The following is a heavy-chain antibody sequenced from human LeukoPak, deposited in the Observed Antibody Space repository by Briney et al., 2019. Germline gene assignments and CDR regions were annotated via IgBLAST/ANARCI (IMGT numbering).Heavy chain of an antibody. CDR3: AKHGSSGWYQPFDY. D-gene: IGHD6-19*01. Sequence: GGSLRLSCTASGFTFSSYWMSWVRQALGKGLEWVANIKQDGSEKYYVDSVKGRFTISRDNAKNSLSLQISSLRAEDTAVYYCAKHGSSGWYQPFDYWGQGILVIVSS. V-gene: IGHV3-7*03. J-gene: IGHJ4*02. CDR1: GFTFSSYW. CDR2: IKQDGSEK.